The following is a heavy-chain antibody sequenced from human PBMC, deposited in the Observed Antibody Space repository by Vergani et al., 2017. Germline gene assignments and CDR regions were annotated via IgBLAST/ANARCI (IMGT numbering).Heavy chain of an antibody. D-gene: IGHD4-17*01. CDR3: AKDAYGDYSPYYFDY. J-gene: IGHJ4*02. V-gene: IGHV3-23*01. CDR2: ISGSGGST. CDR1: GFTFSSYA. Sequence: EVQPLESGGGLVQPGGSLRLSCAASGFTFSSYAMSWVRQAPGKGLEWVSAISGSGGSTYYADSVKGRFTISRDNSKNTLCLQMNSLRAEDTAVYYCAKDAYGDYSPYYFDYWGQGTLVTVSS.